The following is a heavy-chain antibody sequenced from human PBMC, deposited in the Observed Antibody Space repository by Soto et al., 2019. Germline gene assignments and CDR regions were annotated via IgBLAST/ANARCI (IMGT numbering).Heavy chain of an antibody. J-gene: IGHJ6*02. CDR1: GFTFSNFV. D-gene: IGHD1-26*01. Sequence: EVQLLESGGGWVQPGGSLRLSCAASGFTFSNFVMSWVRQVPGKGLEWVSAITGSGGSAYYADSVKGRFTISRDNSKSTVFIEMSSLGAADTAVYYCAVHLGQNYYRLDVWGQGTTVTVSS. CDR3: AVHLGQNYYRLDV. CDR2: ITGSGGSA. V-gene: IGHV3-23*01.